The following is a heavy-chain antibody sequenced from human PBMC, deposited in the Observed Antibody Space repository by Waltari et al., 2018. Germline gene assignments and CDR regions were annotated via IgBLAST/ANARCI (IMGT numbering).Heavy chain of an antibody. J-gene: IGHJ4*02. D-gene: IGHD2-15*01. CDR1: GYTFNSYD. CDR2: MNPNSGNT. Sequence: QVQLVQSGAEVKKPGDSVKVSCKASGYTFNSYDINWVRQATGQGLEWMGWMNPNSGNTGYAQKFQGRVTITRNTSISTAYMELSSLRSEDTAVYYCARTRRHCSGGSCSYYFDYWGQGTLVTVSS. V-gene: IGHV1-8*03. CDR3: ARTRRHCSGGSCSYYFDY.